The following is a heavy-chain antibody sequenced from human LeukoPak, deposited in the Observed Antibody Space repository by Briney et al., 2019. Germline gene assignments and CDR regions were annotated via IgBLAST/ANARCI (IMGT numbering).Heavy chain of an antibody. V-gene: IGHV4-59*08. D-gene: IGHD1-26*01. Sequence: SETLSLTCIVSGGSISSYYWSWIRQPPGKGLEWIGYIYSSGSTNSNPSLKSRVPISVDTSKSQFSLKMTSVTAADTAVYYCARQGSGGRAFDIWGQGTMVTVSS. J-gene: IGHJ3*02. CDR2: IYSSGST. CDR1: GGSISSYY. CDR3: ARQGSGGRAFDI.